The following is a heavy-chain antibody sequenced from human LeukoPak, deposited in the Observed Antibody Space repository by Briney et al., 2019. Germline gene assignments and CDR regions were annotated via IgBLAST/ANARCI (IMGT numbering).Heavy chain of an antibody. CDR1: GGAFTRAA. Sequence: SVKVSCKASGGAFTRAAVSWVRQAPGQGLEWMGGVIPHSGTADYAQKFQGRVTITADESTSTAYMELNNLTSEDTAVYYCATPRMNYYGSGSHYSYYYVDVWGSGTAVTVSS. V-gene: IGHV1-69*13. CDR2: VIPHSGTA. D-gene: IGHD3-10*01. CDR3: ATPRMNYYGSGSHYSYYYVDV. J-gene: IGHJ6*03.